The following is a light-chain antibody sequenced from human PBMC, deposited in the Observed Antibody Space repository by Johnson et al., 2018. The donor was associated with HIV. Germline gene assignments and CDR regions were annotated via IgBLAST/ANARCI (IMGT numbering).Light chain of an antibody. CDR2: ENT. CDR3: GTWDRSLSAGGV. V-gene: IGLV1-51*02. CDR1: SSNIGDNY. Sequence: QSVLTQPPSVSAAPGQKVTISCSGSSSNIGDNYVSWYQQLPGTAPKLLIYENTKRPSGIPDRFSGSKSGTSATLGITGIQTGDEGDYYCGTWDRSLSAGGVFGTGTKVTVL. J-gene: IGLJ1*01.